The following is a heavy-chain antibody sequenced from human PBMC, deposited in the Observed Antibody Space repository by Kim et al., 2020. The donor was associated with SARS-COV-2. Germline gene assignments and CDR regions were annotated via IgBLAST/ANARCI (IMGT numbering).Heavy chain of an antibody. Sequence: GGSLRLSCAASGFTFSGPAMQWVRQASGKGLEWVARVRSKANNYATEYAESVKGRFTISRDDSKNTAYLQMNSLKTEDSAVYYCIQGGYGDENWFDLWGRGTLITVSS. CDR2: VRSKANNYAT. D-gene: IGHD4-17*01. V-gene: IGHV3-73*01. CDR1: GFTFSGPA. CDR3: IQGGYGDENWFDL. J-gene: IGHJ5*02.